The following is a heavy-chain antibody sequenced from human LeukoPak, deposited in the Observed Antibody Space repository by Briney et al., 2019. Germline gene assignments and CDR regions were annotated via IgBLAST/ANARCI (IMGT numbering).Heavy chain of an antibody. CDR2: ISTSGSST. D-gene: IGHD6-13*01. Sequence: GGSLRLSCAASGFTFSNYAMSWVRQAPGKGLEWVSGISTSGSSTYYADSVKGRFTISRDNSKNTLYLEMNSLRAEDTAVYYCAKDLRSSSWYAAYWGQGTLLTVSS. J-gene: IGHJ4*02. CDR1: GFTFSNYA. V-gene: IGHV3-23*01. CDR3: AKDLRSSSWYAAY.